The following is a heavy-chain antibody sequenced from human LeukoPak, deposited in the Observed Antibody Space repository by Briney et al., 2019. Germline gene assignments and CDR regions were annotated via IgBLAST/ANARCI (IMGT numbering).Heavy chain of an antibody. D-gene: IGHD2-15*01. Sequence: ASVKVSCKASGYTFTGYDINWVRQATGQGLEWMGWMNPNSGKTGYAQKFQGRVTMTRNTSISTAYMELTSLKSEDTAVYYCARGIAGSLDWGQGTLVTVSS. CDR2: MNPNSGKT. CDR3: ARGIAGSLD. CDR1: GYTFTGYD. V-gene: IGHV1-8*01. J-gene: IGHJ4*02.